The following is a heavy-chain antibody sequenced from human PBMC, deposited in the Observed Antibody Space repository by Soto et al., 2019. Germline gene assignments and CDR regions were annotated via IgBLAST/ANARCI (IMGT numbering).Heavy chain of an antibody. CDR3: ARGRGYCISTSCYPNWFDP. CDR1: GGSISSYY. CDR2: IYYTGST. D-gene: IGHD2-2*01. Sequence: SETLSLTCTVSGGSISSYYWSWIRQPPGKGLEWIGYIYYTGSTNYNPSLKSRVTISVDTSKNQFSLKLSSVTAADTAVYYCARGRGYCISTSCYPNWFDPWGQGTLVTVSS. J-gene: IGHJ5*02. V-gene: IGHV4-59*01.